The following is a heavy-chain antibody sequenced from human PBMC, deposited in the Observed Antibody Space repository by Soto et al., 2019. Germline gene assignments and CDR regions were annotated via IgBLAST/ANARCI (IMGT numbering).Heavy chain of an antibody. CDR2: ISSSSSTI. CDR1: GFTFSTYS. D-gene: IGHD2-2*01. J-gene: IGHJ4*02. V-gene: IGHV3-48*02. Sequence: EVQLVESGGGLVQPGGSLRLSCAASGFTFSTYSMDWVRQAPGKGLEWVSYISSSSSTICYADSVKGRFTISRDNAKNSLFLQMNSLRDEDTAVYYFARGTETSYSCPDYWGQGTLVTVSS. CDR3: ARGTETSYSCPDY.